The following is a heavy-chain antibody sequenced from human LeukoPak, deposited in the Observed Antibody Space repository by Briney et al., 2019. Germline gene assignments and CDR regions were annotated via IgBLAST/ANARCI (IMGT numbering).Heavy chain of an antibody. CDR2: IRSGGGSS. J-gene: IGHJ4*02. Sequence: GGSLRLSCAASGFTFSSHDMSWVRQAPGKGLEWVSAIRSGGGSSFYADSVKGRFTISRDNPKNTLYLQMNSLRAEDTAVYYSAKGPPFSSSWYFDYWAQGNLVTVCS. CDR3: AKGPPFSSSWYFDY. V-gene: IGHV3-23*01. CDR1: GFTFSSHD. D-gene: IGHD6-13*01.